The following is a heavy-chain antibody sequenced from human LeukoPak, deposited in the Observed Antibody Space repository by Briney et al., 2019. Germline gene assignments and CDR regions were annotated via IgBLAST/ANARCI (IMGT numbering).Heavy chain of an antibody. J-gene: IGHJ4*02. CDR2: IYPGDSDT. CDR3: ARHQYTGYCSSTSCYGEMDY. V-gene: IGHV5-51*01. CDR1: GYSFTSYW. D-gene: IGHD2-2*01. Sequence: LGESLKISCKGSGYSFTSYWIGWVRQMPGKGLEWMGIIYPGDSDTRYSPSFQGQVTISADKSISTAYLQWSSLKASDTAMYYCARHQYTGYCSSTSCYGEMDYWGQGTLVTVPS.